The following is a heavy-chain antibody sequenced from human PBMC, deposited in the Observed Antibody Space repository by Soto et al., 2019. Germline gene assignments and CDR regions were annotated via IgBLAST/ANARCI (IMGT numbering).Heavy chain of an antibody. J-gene: IGHJ4*02. CDR1: GGSIRSYY. CDR3: ASGGNTFGGVILEL. D-gene: IGHD3-16*01. CDR2: TYYSGST. V-gene: IGHV4-59*01. Sequence: QVQLQESGPGLAKPSETLSLPCTVSGGSIRSYYWCWIRQPQGKGLEWIGYTYYSGSTNYNPSLKDRGNISVDTSKIQFSLKLSSVIAAGTAVYYWASGGNTFGGVILELWGQGTLVTVSS.